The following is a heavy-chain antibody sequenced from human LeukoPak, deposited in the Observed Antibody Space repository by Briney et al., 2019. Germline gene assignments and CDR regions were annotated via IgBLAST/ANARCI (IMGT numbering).Heavy chain of an antibody. CDR1: GFTFSDYY. V-gene: IGHV3-11*01. J-gene: IGHJ4*02. Sequence: GGSLRLSCVVSGFTFSDYYMSWIRQAPGKGLEWVSHISSSGSSMQYADSVKGRFTISRDNAKNSLYLQMNSLRAEDTAVYYCAREFRGWQDTTVVYYFAYWGQGTLVTVSS. CDR2: ISSSGSSM. CDR3: AREFRGWQDTTVVYYFAY. D-gene: IGHD3-10*01.